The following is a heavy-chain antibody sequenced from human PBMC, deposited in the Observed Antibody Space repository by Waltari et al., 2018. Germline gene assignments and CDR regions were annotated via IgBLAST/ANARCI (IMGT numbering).Heavy chain of an antibody. CDR2: INPNSGGT. D-gene: IGHD6-13*01. J-gene: IGHJ6*02. V-gene: IGHV1-2*04. CDR1: GYTFTGYY. Sequence: QVQLVQSGAEVKKPGASVKVSCNASGYTFTGYYMHWVRPAPGQGLEWMGWINPNSGGTNYAQKFQGWVTMTRDTSISTAYMELSRLRSDDTAVYYCARARSIAAVDYYGMDVWGQGTTVTVSS. CDR3: ARARSIAAVDYYGMDV.